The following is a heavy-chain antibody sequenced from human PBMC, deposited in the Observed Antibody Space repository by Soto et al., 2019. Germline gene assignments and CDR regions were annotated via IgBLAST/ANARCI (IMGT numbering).Heavy chain of an antibody. D-gene: IGHD2-8*01. J-gene: IGHJ5*02. CDR2: IRAYNGNT. V-gene: IGHV1-18*01. CDR3: AREGGVQSRFDP. Sequence: QVQLVQSGAEVKKPGASVKVSCKASGYTFTSYGISWVRQAPGQGLEWMGWIRAYNGNTNYAQKLQGRGTMTTDTPTSTAYMELRCLRSDDTAVYYCAREGGVQSRFDPWGQGALVTVSS. CDR1: GYTFTSYG.